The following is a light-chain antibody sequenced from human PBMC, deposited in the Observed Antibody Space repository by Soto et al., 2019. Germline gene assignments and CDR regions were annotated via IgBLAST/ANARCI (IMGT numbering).Light chain of an antibody. Sequence: DIQLTQSPSFLSASVGERVTITCRASQGISTYLAWYQQKPGKAPDLLIYAASTLESGVPSRFSGSGSGTEFNLTISNLQPEDFVTYYCQQYNSYATFGQGTKVDIK. CDR3: QQYNSYAT. CDR1: QGISTY. V-gene: IGKV1-9*01. CDR2: AAS. J-gene: IGKJ1*01.